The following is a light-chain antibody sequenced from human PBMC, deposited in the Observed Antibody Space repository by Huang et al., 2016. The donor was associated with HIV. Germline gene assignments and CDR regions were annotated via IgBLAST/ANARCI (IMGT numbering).Light chain of an antibody. CDR2: DSS. CDR1: QGISNW. Sequence: DIQMTQSPSTLSASVGDRVTITCRASQGISNWLAWYQQKPGKAPKLLLYDSSSLESGVPSRFSVSGSGTEFTLTISSLQPDNFATYYCQQYNSYPYTFGQGTKLEIK. CDR3: QQYNSYPYT. V-gene: IGKV1-5*01. J-gene: IGKJ2*01.